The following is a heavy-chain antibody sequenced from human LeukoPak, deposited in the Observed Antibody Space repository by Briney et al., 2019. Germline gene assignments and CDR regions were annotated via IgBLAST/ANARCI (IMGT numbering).Heavy chain of an antibody. V-gene: IGHV1-18*01. CDR3: ARFGTWDDYVWGSYLPFDY. CDR2: ISAYNGNT. Sequence: ASVKVSCKASGHTFTSYGISWVRQAPGQGLEWMGWISAYNGNTNYAQKLHGRVTMTTDTSTSTAYMELRSLRTDDTAVYYCARFGTWDDYVWGSYLPFDYWGQGTLVTVSS. D-gene: IGHD3-16*01. CDR1: GHTFTSYG. J-gene: IGHJ4*02.